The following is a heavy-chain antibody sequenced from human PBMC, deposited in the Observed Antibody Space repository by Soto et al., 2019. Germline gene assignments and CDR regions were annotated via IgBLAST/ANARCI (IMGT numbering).Heavy chain of an antibody. CDR1: GGSISSYY. V-gene: IGHV4-59*01. CDR3: ARENPSGAITMVRGVMGYYFDY. Sequence: SETLSLTCTVSGGSISSYYWSWIRQPPGKGLEWIGYIYYSGNTNYNPSLKSRVTISVDTSKNQFSLKLSSVTAADTAVYYCARENPSGAITMVRGVMGYYFDYWGKGTLVTVSS. J-gene: IGHJ4*02. CDR2: IYYSGNT. D-gene: IGHD3-10*01.